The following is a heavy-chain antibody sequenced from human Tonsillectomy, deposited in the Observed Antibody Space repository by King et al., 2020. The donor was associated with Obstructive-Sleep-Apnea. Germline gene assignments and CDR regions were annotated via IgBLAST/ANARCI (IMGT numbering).Heavy chain of an antibody. V-gene: IGHV3-7*03. D-gene: IGHD1-26*01. CDR3: ARKTWDLPPHFDY. CDR2: IKQDGSEK. CDR1: GFTFSSHW. J-gene: IGHJ4*02. Sequence: EQLVESGGGLVQPGGSLRLSCAASGFTFSSHWMSWVRQAPGKGLEWVANIKQDGSEKYYVDSVKGRFTISRDNAKNSLYLRMNSLRAEDTAVYYCARKTWDLPPHFDYWGQGTLVTVSS.